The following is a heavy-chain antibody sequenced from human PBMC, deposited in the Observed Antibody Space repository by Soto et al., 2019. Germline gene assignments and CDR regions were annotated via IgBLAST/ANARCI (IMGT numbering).Heavy chain of an antibody. V-gene: IGHV3-66*01. J-gene: IGHJ4*02. CDR3: ARDRPLSRIAAAGTGY. Sequence: GGSLRVSCAASGFTVSSNYMSWVRQAPGKGLEWVSLIYSGGSILYADSEKGRLTISPDHTNSTLNLQMNSLRAEDTAVYYCARDRPLSRIAAAGTGYWGQGTLVTVSS. CDR2: IYSGGSI. D-gene: IGHD6-13*01. CDR1: GFTVSSNY.